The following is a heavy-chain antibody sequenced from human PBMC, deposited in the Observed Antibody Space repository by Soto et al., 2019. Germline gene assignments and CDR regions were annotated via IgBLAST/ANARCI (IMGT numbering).Heavy chain of an antibody. Sequence: SETLSLTCTVSGGSISSGSYYWTWIRQHPGKGLEWIGYIYSTESTNYNPSLKSRLTISVDMSASQFSLKLSSVTVADTAVYYCAREGIAVAGDDVFDIWAQGTMVTVSS. V-gene: IGHV4-31*03. D-gene: IGHD6-19*01. CDR1: GGSISSGSYY. CDR2: IYSTEST. J-gene: IGHJ3*02. CDR3: AREGIAVAGDDVFDI.